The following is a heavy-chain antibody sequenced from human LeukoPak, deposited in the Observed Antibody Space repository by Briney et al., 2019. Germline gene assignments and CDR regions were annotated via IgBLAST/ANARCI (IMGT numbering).Heavy chain of an antibody. CDR2: ISAYNGNT. J-gene: IGHJ5*02. D-gene: IGHD3-3*01. Sequence: GASVKVSCKASGYTFTSYYMHWVRQAPGQGLEWMGWISAYNGNTNYAQKLQGRVTMTTDTSTSTAYMELRSLRSDDTAVYYCAREGSYDFWSGYLGLYNWFDPWGQGTLVTVSS. V-gene: IGHV1-18*04. CDR3: AREGSYDFWSGYLGLYNWFDP. CDR1: GYTFTSYY.